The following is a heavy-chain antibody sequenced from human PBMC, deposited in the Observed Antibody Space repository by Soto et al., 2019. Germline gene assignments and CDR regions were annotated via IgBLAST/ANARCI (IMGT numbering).Heavy chain of an antibody. CDR3: ARERYQVLSDGMDV. CDR1: GFTFSDYY. Sequence: GASVKVSCKASGFTFSDYYMHWVREAPGQGLEWMGWLNSKSGGTTYAQKFQGRLTLSRDTSINTAYMELSRLSIDDTALYYCARERYQVLSDGMDVWGQGTTVTVSS. D-gene: IGHD2-2*01. CDR2: LNSKSGGT. J-gene: IGHJ6*02. V-gene: IGHV1-2*02.